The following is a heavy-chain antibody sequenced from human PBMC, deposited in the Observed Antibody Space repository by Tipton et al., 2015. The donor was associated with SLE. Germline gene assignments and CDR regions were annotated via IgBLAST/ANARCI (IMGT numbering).Heavy chain of an antibody. D-gene: IGHD2-2*01. CDR1: GGSISSYY. J-gene: IGHJ6*03. V-gene: IGHV4-4*09. Sequence: TLSLTCTVSGGSISSYYWSWIRQPAGKGLEWIGYIYTSGSTNYNPSLKSRVTISVDTSKNQFSLKLSSVTAADTAVYYCASREASSYYYYYMDVWGKGTTVTVSS. CDR3: ASREASSYYYYYMDV. CDR2: IYTSGST.